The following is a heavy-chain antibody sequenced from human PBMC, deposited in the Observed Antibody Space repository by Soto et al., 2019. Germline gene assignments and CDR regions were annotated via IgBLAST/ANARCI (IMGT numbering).Heavy chain of an antibody. Sequence: SQTLSLTCTVSGGSISSGGYYWSWIRQHPGKGLEWIGYIYYSGSTYYNPSLKSRVTISVDTSKNQFSLKLSSVTAADTAVYYCARRADFWSGYYTDYYYGMDVWGQGTTVTVSS. CDR3: ARRADFWSGYYTDYYYGMDV. CDR1: GGSISSGGYY. D-gene: IGHD3-3*01. V-gene: IGHV4-31*03. J-gene: IGHJ6*02. CDR2: IYYSGST.